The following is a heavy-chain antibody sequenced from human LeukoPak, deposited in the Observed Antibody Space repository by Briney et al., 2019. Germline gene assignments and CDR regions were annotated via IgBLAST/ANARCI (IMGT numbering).Heavy chain of an antibody. D-gene: IGHD2-2*01. Sequence: GESLRISCKGSGYSFTSYWISWVRQMPGKGLEWMGRIDPRDSYTNYSPSFQGHVTISADKSISTAYLQWSSLKASDTAMYYCARHRYCSSTSCYGVFDYWGQGTLVTVSS. J-gene: IGHJ4*02. V-gene: IGHV5-10-1*01. CDR1: GYSFTSYW. CDR3: ARHRYCSSTSCYGVFDY. CDR2: IDPRDSYT.